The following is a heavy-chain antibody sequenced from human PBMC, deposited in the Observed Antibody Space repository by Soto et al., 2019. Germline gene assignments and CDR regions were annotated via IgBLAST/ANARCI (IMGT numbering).Heavy chain of an antibody. CDR3: ARQQQDFFDI. CDR2: IYHSGST. Sequence: PSETLSLTCAVSGGSISSGGYSWSWIRQPPGEGLEWIGYIYHSGSTYYNPSLKSRVTISVDTSKNQFSLKLSSVTAADTAVYYCARQQQDFFDIWGQGTMVTVSS. J-gene: IGHJ3*02. D-gene: IGHD6-13*01. CDR1: GGSISSGGYS. V-gene: IGHV4-30-2*01.